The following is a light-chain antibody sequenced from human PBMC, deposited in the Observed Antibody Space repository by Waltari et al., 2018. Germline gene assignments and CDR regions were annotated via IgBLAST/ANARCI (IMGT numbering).Light chain of an antibody. CDR3: QRYSNWPLT. J-gene: IGKJ4*01. CDR2: GAS. Sequence: EIVMTQSPATLSVSPGEGATLSCRASQSVSINLAWYQQKPGQAPRLLISGASIRATGIPARFSGGGYGTEFTLTIGSLQSEDFAVYYCQRYSNWPLTFGGGTKVEIK. V-gene: IGKV3D-15*01. CDR1: QSVSIN.